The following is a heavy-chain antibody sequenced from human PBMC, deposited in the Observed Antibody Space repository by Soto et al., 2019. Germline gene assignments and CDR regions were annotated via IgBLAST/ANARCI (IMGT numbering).Heavy chain of an antibody. CDR3: ARAEVGASPPYYYYGMDV. Sequence: SETLSLTCTVSGGSISSYYWSWIRQPPGKGLEWIGYIYYSGSTNYNPSLKSRVTISVDTSKNQFSLKLSSVTAADTAVYYCARAEVGASPPYYYYGMDVWGQGTTVTVSS. J-gene: IGHJ6*02. D-gene: IGHD1-26*01. CDR1: GGSISSYY. V-gene: IGHV4-59*01. CDR2: IYYSGST.